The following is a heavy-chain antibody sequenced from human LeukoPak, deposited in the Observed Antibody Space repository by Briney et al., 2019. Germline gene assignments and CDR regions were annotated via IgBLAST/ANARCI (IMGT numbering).Heavy chain of an antibody. V-gene: IGHV1-18*01. J-gene: IGHJ4*02. D-gene: IGHD3-9*01. CDR1: GGTFNNYA. Sequence: ASVKVSCKASGGTFNNYAISWVRQAPGQGLEWMGWISAYNGNTNYAQKLQGRVTMTTDTSTSTAYMELRSLRSDDTAVYYCATHYDILTGYYIPQFDYWGQGTLVTVSS. CDR2: ISAYNGNT. CDR3: ATHYDILTGYYIPQFDY.